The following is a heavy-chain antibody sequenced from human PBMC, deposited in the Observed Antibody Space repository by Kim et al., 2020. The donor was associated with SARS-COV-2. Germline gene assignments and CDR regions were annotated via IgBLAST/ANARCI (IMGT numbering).Heavy chain of an antibody. CDR3: AGVGVIYYDILTGYPAEQYSFDY. CDR1: GGTFSSYA. Sequence: SVKVSCKASGGTFSSYAISWVRQAPGQGLEWMGRIIPILGIANYAQKFQGRVTITADKSTSTAYMELRSLRSEDTAVYYCAGVGVIYYDILTGYPAEQYSFDYWGPGTLVTVSS. V-gene: IGHV1-69*04. CDR2: IIPILGIA. J-gene: IGHJ4*02. D-gene: IGHD3-9*01.